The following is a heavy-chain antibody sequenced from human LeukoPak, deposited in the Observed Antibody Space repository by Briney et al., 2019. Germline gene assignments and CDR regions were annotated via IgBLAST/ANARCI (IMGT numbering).Heavy chain of an antibody. J-gene: IGHJ2*01. V-gene: IGHV7-4-1*02. CDR2: INTNTGNP. CDR1: GYTFTSYA. CDR3: ARVSIPTSLSWYFDL. D-gene: IGHD2-2*02. Sequence: GASVKVSCKASGYTFTSYAMNWVRQAPGQGLEWMGWINTNTGNPTYAQGFTGRFVFSLDTSVSTAYLQISSLKAEDTAMYYCARVSIPTSLSWYFDLWGRGTLVTVSS.